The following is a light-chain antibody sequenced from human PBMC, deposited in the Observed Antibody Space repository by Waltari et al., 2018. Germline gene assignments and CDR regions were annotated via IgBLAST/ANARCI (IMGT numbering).Light chain of an antibody. CDR2: AVS. Sequence: EIVLTQSPGTLSLSPGERATLSCRASQSVSNNYLAWYQAKPGQAPRLLIYAVSHRATGIPDRFSGGGSGTDFTLTISRLEPEDFAVYYCQQYGGSPKYTFGQGTELEIK. CDR1: QSVSNNY. CDR3: QQYGGSPKYT. J-gene: IGKJ2*01. V-gene: IGKV3-20*01.